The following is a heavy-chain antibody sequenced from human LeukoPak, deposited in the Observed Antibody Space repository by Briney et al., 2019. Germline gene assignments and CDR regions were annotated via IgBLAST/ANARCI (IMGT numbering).Heavy chain of an antibody. Sequence: GRSLRLSCAASGFTFSSYGMHWVRQTPGKGLEWVAVISYDGSNKYYADSVKGRFTISRDNSKNTLYLQMNSLRAEDTAVYYCAREGDIVATFGLDYWGQGTLVTVSS. V-gene: IGHV3-30*03. CDR1: GFTFSSYG. CDR2: ISYDGSNK. D-gene: IGHD5-12*01. CDR3: AREGDIVATFGLDY. J-gene: IGHJ4*02.